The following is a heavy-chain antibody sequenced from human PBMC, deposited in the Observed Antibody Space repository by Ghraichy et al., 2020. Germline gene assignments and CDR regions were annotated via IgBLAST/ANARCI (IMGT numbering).Heavy chain of an antibody. CDR1: GYTFTSYD. CDR2: MNPNSGNT. CDR3: ARGLRYSNPTSGYYYYGMDV. D-gene: IGHD4-11*01. J-gene: IGHJ6*02. V-gene: IGHV1-8*01. Sequence: ASVKVSCKASGYTFTSYDINWVRQATGQGLEWMGWMNPNSGNTGYAQKFQGRVTMTRDTSISTAYMELSSLRSEDTAVYYCARGLRYSNPTSGYYYYGMDVWGQGTTVTVSS.